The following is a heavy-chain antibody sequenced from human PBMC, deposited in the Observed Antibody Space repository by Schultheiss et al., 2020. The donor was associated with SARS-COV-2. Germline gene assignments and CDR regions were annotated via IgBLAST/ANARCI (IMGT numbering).Heavy chain of an antibody. J-gene: IGHJ4*02. D-gene: IGHD3-10*01. Sequence: SETLSLTCAVYGGSFSGYYWSWIRQPPGKGLEWIGEINHSGSTNYNPSLKSRVTMSVDTSKNQFSLKLSSVTAADTAVYYCARGPWGSGSAFDYWGQGTLVTVSS. V-gene: IGHV4-34*01. CDR2: INHSGST. CDR3: ARGPWGSGSAFDY. CDR1: GGSFSGYY.